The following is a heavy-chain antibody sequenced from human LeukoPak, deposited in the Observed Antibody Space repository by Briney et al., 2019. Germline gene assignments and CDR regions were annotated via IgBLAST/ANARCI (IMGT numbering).Heavy chain of an antibody. J-gene: IGHJ5*02. Sequence: GESLKISCKGSGYSFTSYWISWVRQMPGKGLEWMGRIDPSDSYTNYSPSFQGHVTISADKSISTAYLQWSSLKASDTAMYYCARHSGSRYCSGGSCYLFDPWGQGTLVTVS. CDR3: ARHSGSRYCSGGSCYLFDP. D-gene: IGHD2-15*01. CDR1: GYSFTSYW. V-gene: IGHV5-10-1*01. CDR2: IDPSDSYT.